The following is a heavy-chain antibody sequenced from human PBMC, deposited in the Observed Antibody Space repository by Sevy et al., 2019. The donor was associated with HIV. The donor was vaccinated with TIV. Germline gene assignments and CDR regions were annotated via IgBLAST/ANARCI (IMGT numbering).Heavy chain of an antibody. CDR2: FDTEDGET. V-gene: IGHV1-24*01. J-gene: IGHJ4*02. Sequence: ASVKVSGKVSGYTLTELSMHWVRQAPGKGLEWMGSFDTEDGETLYAQKFQGRVTMTEDTSTDTAYMELSSLRSEDTAVYYCATNTDYGDSDYWGQGTLVTVSS. D-gene: IGHD4-17*01. CDR1: GYTLTELS. CDR3: ATNTDYGDSDY.